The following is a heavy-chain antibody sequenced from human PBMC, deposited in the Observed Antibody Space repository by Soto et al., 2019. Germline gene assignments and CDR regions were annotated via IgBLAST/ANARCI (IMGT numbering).Heavy chain of an antibody. CDR1: GGSISSSSYY. CDR3: ARLTTLTDWYFDL. V-gene: IGHV4-39*01. D-gene: IGHD4-4*01. Sequence: SPTLSLTCTVSGGSISSSSYYWGWIRQPPGKGLEWIGSIYYSGSTYYNPSLKSRVTISVDTSKNQFSLKLSSVTAADTAVYYCARLTTLTDWYFDLWGRGTLVTVSS. J-gene: IGHJ2*01. CDR2: IYYSGST.